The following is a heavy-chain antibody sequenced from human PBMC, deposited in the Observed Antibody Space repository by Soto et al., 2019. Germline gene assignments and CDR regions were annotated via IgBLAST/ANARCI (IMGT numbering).Heavy chain of an antibody. Sequence: VKLVESGGGVVQPGASLRLSCVASGFTFSDYPLHWVRRAPGKGLEWVAVISYDGNDESYSDSVKGRFTISRDNSKTPVYLQMTSLRADDMAVYHCARDMRHDYASGRLDYLGQGTLVTVSS. CDR3: ARDMRHDYASGRLDY. D-gene: IGHD3-10*01. CDR1: GFTFSDYP. CDR2: ISYDGNDE. J-gene: IGHJ4*02. V-gene: IGHV3-30-3*01.